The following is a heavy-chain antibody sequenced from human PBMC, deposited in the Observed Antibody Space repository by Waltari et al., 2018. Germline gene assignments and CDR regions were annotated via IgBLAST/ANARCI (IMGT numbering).Heavy chain of an antibody. J-gene: IGHJ4*02. V-gene: IGHV4-4*07. D-gene: IGHD5-12*01. CDR1: GGSIRSYY. Sequence: VQLQESGPGLVKHSETLSLTCTVSGGSIRSYYWLWIRQPAGKGLEWIGRIYTSGSTNYNPSLKSRVTMSVDTSKNQFSLKLSSVTAADTAVYYCARDRTASGYDLLDYWGQGTLVTVSS. CDR2: IYTSGST. CDR3: ARDRTASGYDLLDY.